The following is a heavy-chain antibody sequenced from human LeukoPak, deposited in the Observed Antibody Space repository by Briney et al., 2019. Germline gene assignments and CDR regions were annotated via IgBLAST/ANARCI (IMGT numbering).Heavy chain of an antibody. CDR1: GASISYSNYY. CDR2: FYDSGNT. CDR3: ARLRGTAYCGGDCYSDY. V-gene: IGHV4-39*07. D-gene: IGHD2-21*02. J-gene: IGHJ4*02. Sequence: SETLSLTCTVSGASISYSNYYWGWIRQPPGKGLEWIGSFYDSGNTYYNPSLKSRVTISVDTSKNQFSLKLSSVTAADTAVYYCARLRGTAYCGGDCYSDYWGQGTLVTVSS.